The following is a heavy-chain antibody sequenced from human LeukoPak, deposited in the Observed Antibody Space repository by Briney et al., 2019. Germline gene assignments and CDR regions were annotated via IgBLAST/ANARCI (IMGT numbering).Heavy chain of an antibody. CDR1: GGSISSGDYY. V-gene: IGHV4-30-4*08. D-gene: IGHD2-2*01. Sequence: SETLSLTCTVSGGSISSGDYYWSWIRQPPGKGLEWIGYIYYSGSTYYNPSLKSRVTISVDTSKKQFSLKLSSVTAADTAVYYWARYCSSTSCYDYWGQGTLVTVSS. CDR3: ARYCSSTSCYDY. J-gene: IGHJ4*02. CDR2: IYYSGST.